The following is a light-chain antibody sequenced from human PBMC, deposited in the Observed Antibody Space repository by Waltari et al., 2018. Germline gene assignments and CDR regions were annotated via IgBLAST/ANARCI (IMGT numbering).Light chain of an antibody. CDR1: NSNIGAGSG. Sequence: QSVLTQPPSVSGAPGQRVTISCTGSNSNIGAGSGVHWYQQLPGTAPKLPIYGNNNRPSGVPDRFSGSKSSTSASLAITGLQAEDEADYYCQSYDSSLSGVLFGGGTKLTVL. J-gene: IGLJ2*01. CDR2: GNN. CDR3: QSYDSSLSGVL. V-gene: IGLV1-40*01.